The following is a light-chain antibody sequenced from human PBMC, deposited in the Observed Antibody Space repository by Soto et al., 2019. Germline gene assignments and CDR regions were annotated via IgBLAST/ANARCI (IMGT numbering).Light chain of an antibody. CDR1: QGIRND. J-gene: IGKJ2*01. CDR2: AAS. Sequence: AIQMTQSPSSLSASVGDRVTITCRASQGIRNDLGWYQQKPGKAPKLLIYAASSLETVVPSRFSGSGSGTDFTLTISSLQPEDFATYDCLQDYIYTPTFGQGNKLEIK. CDR3: LQDYIYTPT. V-gene: IGKV1-6*01.